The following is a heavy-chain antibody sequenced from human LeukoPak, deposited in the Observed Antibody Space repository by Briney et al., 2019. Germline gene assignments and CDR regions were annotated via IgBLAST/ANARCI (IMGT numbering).Heavy chain of an antibody. CDR1: GFTFSSYW. J-gene: IGHJ4*02. CDR2: IKEDGTEK. Sequence: GGSLRLSCAASGFTFSSYWLSWVRQAPGKGLEWLANIKEDGTEKYHVDSVRGRFTISRDNAKNSLYLEMNSLRAEDSAVYYCARAGDGTAARDYWGQGTLVTVSS. V-gene: IGHV3-7*01. CDR3: ARAGDGTAARDY. D-gene: IGHD2-15*01.